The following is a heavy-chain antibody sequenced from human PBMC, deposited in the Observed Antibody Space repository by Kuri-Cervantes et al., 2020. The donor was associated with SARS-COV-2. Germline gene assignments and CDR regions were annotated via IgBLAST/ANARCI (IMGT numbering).Heavy chain of an antibody. V-gene: IGHV1-69*10. CDR3: VRDPPVILVPSRFDF. Sequence: SVKVSCKASGYTFTSYAMHWVRQAPGQRLEWMGWIIPNRAIVNYALKFQGRVTLTVDKPTSTAYMALSSPTSEDTAVYYCVRDPPVILVPSRFDFWGQGTLVTVSS. J-gene: IGHJ4*02. CDR2: IIPNRAIV. D-gene: IGHD3-16*02. CDR1: GYTFTSYA.